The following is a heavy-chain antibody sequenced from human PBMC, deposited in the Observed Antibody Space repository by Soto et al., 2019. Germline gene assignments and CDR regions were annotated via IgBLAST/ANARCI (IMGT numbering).Heavy chain of an antibody. D-gene: IGHD3-3*01. V-gene: IGHV4-34*01. CDR1: GGSFSGYY. CDR2: INHAGRT. Sequence: QRLGCTCSVYGGSFSGYYWSWIRQPPGKGLESIGEINHAGRTNYNPSLKSRVTISVDTSKNPFSLKVSSVTAADTAVYYCARLYYDFWSGSRKPPMYWGHGTLVTVSS. J-gene: IGHJ4*01. CDR3: ARLYYDFWSGSRKPPMY.